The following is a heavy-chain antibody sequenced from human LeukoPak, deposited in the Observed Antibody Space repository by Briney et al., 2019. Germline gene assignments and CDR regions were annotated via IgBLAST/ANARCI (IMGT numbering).Heavy chain of an antibody. CDR1: GYSISSGYY. D-gene: IGHD1-26*01. CDR3: AREGVAGATFWSRDAFDI. V-gene: IGHV4-38-2*02. CDR2: IYHSGST. Sequence: SETLSLTCTVSGYSISSGYYWGWIRQPPGKGLEWIGSIYHSGSTYYNPSLKSRITISVDTSKNQFSLRLSSVTAADTAVYYCAREGVAGATFWSRDAFDIWGQGTMVTVSS. J-gene: IGHJ3*02.